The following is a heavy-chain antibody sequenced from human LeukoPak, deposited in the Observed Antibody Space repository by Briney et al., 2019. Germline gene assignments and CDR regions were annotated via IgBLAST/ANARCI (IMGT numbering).Heavy chain of an antibody. CDR1: GYTFT. V-gene: IGHV1-46*01. CDR3: ARYRDVDTAMGGNAFDI. J-gene: IGHJ3*02. D-gene: IGHD5-18*01. CDR2: INPSGGST. Sequence: ASVKASCKASGYTFTIHWMRQAPGQGLEWMGIINPSGGSTFYAQKFQGRVTMTRDMSTSTVYMELSSLRSEDTAVYYCARYRDVDTAMGGNAFDIWGQGTMVTVSS.